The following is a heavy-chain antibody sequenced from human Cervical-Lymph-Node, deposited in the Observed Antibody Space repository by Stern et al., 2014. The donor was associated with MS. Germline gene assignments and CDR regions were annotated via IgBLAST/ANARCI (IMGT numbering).Heavy chain of an antibody. Sequence: VQLVESGPGLVKPSETLSLTCSVSGFSISSGYHWGWIRQPPGNGMEWIGSISHSGDTFYNPSLKSRVTISVDTSQNRLSLTLSSVTAADTAVYYCARDPAYFDYWGQGTPVTVSS. CDR1: GFSISSGYH. V-gene: IGHV4-38-2*02. CDR3: ARDPAYFDY. CDR2: ISHSGDT. J-gene: IGHJ4*02.